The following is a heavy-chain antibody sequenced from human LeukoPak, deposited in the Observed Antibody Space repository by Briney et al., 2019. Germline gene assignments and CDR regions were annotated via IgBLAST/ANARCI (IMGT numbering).Heavy chain of an antibody. V-gene: IGHV4-61*01. Sequence: SETLSLTCTVSGGSVSSGSCFWSWIRQPPGKGLEWIGYIYYSGSTNYNPSLKSRVTISVDTSKNQFSLKLSSVTAADTAVYYCARLSGVFWAFDIWGQGTMVTVSS. CDR2: IYYSGST. CDR3: ARLSGVFWAFDI. D-gene: IGHD7-27*01. CDR1: GGSVSSGSCF. J-gene: IGHJ3*02.